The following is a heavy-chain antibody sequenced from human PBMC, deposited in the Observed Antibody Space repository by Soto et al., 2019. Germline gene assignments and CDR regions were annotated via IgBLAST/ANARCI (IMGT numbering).Heavy chain of an antibody. CDR2: INPSGGST. J-gene: IGHJ6*02. CDR1: GYTFTSYY. D-gene: IGHD2-2*01. CDR3: ARGDLPASEYYYYGMDV. V-gene: IGHV1-46*01. Sequence: ASVKVSCTASGYTFTSYYMHWVRQAPGQGLEWMGIINPSGGSTSYAQKFQGRVTMTRDTSTSTVYMELSSLRSEDTAVYYCARGDLPASEYYYYGMDVWGQGTTVTVSS.